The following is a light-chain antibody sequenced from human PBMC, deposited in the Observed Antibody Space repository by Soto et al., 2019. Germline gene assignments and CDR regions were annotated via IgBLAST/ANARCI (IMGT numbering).Light chain of an antibody. CDR3: QQYNSWPPIT. CDR2: GAS. CDR1: QTVRTK. Sequence: EIVMTQSPGTLSLSPGGGATLFCRASQTVRTKLAWYQQRAGQAPRLLMYGASTRATGIPDRFSGSGSGTEFTLTISSLQSEDFAVYYCQQYNSWPPITFGQGTRLEIK. V-gene: IGKV3-15*01. J-gene: IGKJ5*01.